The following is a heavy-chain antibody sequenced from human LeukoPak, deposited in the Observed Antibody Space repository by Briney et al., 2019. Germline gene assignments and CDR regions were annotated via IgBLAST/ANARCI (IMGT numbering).Heavy chain of an antibody. J-gene: IGHJ3*02. V-gene: IGHV1-69*01. CDR2: IIPIFGTA. CDR1: GGTFSSYA. Sequence: SVKVSCKASGGTFSSYAISWVRQAPGQGLEWMGGIIPIFGTANYAQKFQGRVTITADESTSTAYMELSSLRSEDTAVYYCATPSYPIVDSSGYYALLGAFDIWGQGTMVTVSS. CDR3: ATPSYPIVDSSGYYALLGAFDI. D-gene: IGHD3-22*01.